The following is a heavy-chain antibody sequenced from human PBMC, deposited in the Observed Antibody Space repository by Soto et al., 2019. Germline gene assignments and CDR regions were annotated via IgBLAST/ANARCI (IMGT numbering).Heavy chain of an antibody. V-gene: IGHV3-30*18. J-gene: IGHJ6*02. D-gene: IGHD6-19*01. CDR3: AKDIAVAGTFYYYYYGMDV. Sequence: GGSLRLSCAASGFTFSSYGMHWVRQAPGKGLEWVAVISYDGSNKYYADSVKGRFTTSRDNSKNTLYLQMNSLRAEDTAVYYCAKDIAVAGTFYYYYYGMDVWGQGTTVTVSS. CDR1: GFTFSSYG. CDR2: ISYDGSNK.